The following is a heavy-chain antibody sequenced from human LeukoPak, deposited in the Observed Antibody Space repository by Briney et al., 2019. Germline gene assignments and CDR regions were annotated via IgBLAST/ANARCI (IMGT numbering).Heavy chain of an antibody. CDR3: ARDLARTTGTTQGWFDP. CDR2: INPNSGGT. J-gene: IGHJ5*02. Sequence: GASVKVSCKASGYTFTGYYMHWVRQAPGQGLEWMGWINPNSGGTNYAQKFQGRVTMTRDTSISTAYMELSRLRSDDTAVYYCARDLARTTGTTQGWFDPWGQGTLVTVSS. CDR1: GYTFTGYY. V-gene: IGHV1-2*02. D-gene: IGHD1-1*01.